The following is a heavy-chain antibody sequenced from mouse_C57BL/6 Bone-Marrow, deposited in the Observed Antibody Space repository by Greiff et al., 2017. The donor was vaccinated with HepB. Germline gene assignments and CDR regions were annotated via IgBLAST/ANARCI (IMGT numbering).Heavy chain of an antibody. CDR3: ARPPLLRPWYFDV. CDR2: IYPRSGNT. CDR1: GYTFTSYG. J-gene: IGHJ1*03. D-gene: IGHD1-1*01. V-gene: IGHV1-81*01. Sequence: QVQLQQSGAELARPGASVKLSCKASGYTFTSYGISWVKQRTGQGLEWIGEIYPRSGNTYYNEKFKGKATLTADKSSSTAYMELRSLTSEDSAVYFCARPPLLRPWYFDVWGTGTTVTVSS.